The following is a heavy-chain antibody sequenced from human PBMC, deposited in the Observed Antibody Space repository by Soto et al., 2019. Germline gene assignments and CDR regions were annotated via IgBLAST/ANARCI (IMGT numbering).Heavy chain of an antibody. J-gene: IGHJ5*02. D-gene: IGHD2-15*01. CDR2: IYYSGST. CDR1: GGSISSGGYS. Sequence: SETLSLTCTVSGGSISSGGYSWSWIRQHPGKGLEWIGYIYYSGSTYYNPSLKSRVTISVDTSKNQFSLKLSSVTAADTAVYYCARDRVVVAPTIGYNWFDPWGQGTLVTVS. V-gene: IGHV4-31*03. CDR3: ARDRVVVAPTIGYNWFDP.